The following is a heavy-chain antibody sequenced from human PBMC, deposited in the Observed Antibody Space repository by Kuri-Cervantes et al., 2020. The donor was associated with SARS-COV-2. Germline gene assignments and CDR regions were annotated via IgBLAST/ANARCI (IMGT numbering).Heavy chain of an antibody. CDR3: ARGWYPVGATILYYFDY. CDR2: INHSGST. Sequence: SETLSLTCAVYGGSFSGYYWSWIRQPPGKGLEWIGEINHSGSTNYNPSLKSRVTTSVDTSKNQFSLKLSSVTAADTAVYYCARGWYPVGATILYYFDYWGQGTLVTVSS. J-gene: IGHJ4*02. D-gene: IGHD1-26*01. CDR1: GGSFSGYY. V-gene: IGHV4-34*01.